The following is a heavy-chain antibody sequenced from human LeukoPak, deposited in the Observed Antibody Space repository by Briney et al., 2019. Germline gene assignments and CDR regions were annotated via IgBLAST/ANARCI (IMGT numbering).Heavy chain of an antibody. D-gene: IGHD6-13*01. Sequence: GASVKVSCKASGYTFTSYGISWVRQAPAPGLEWMGRISAYNGNTNNSQKLQGRGTMTADTSTSTAYMELRSLRSDDTAVYYCARDLAREYSSSWYTPPDYFDYWGQGTLVTVSS. CDR1: GYTFTSYG. CDR3: ARDLAREYSSSWYTPPDYFDY. V-gene: IGHV1-18*01. CDR2: ISAYNGNT. J-gene: IGHJ4*02.